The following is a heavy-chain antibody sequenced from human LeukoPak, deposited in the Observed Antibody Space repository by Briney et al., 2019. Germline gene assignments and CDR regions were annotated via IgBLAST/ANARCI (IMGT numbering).Heavy chain of an antibody. Sequence: GASVKVSCKASGYTFTGYYVHWVRQAPGQGLEWMGWINPNSGGTNYAQKFQGRVTMTRDTSISTAYMELSRLRSDDTAVYYCARKMSSSYYYGMDVWGQGTTVTVSS. D-gene: IGHD6-6*01. V-gene: IGHV1-2*02. CDR2: INPNSGGT. CDR3: ARKMSSSYYYGMDV. CDR1: GYTFTGYY. J-gene: IGHJ6*02.